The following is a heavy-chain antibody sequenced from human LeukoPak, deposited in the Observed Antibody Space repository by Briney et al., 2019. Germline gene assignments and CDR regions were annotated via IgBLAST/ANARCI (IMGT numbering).Heavy chain of an antibody. J-gene: IGHJ6*02. Sequence: SVKVSCKASGGTFSSYTISWVRQAPGQGLEWMGRIIPILGIANYAQKFQGRVTITADKSTSTAYMELSSLRSEDTAVYYCASGDFWSGPPRAPYYYYGMDVWGQGTTVTASS. V-gene: IGHV1-69*02. CDR3: ASGDFWSGPPRAPYYYYGMDV. CDR2: IIPILGIA. CDR1: GGTFSSYT. D-gene: IGHD3-3*01.